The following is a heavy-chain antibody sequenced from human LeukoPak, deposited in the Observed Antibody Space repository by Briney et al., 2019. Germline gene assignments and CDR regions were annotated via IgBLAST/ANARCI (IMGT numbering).Heavy chain of an antibody. CDR3: ARDPGSGWFADAFDI. Sequence: ASVKVSCKASGYSFTSYGISWVRQAPGQGLEWMGWISAYNGNTNYAQKLQGRVTMTTDTSTSTAYMELRSLRSDDTAVYCCARDPGSGWFADAFDIWGQGTMVTVSS. CDR2: ISAYNGNT. D-gene: IGHD6-19*01. CDR1: GYSFTSYG. J-gene: IGHJ3*02. V-gene: IGHV1-18*01.